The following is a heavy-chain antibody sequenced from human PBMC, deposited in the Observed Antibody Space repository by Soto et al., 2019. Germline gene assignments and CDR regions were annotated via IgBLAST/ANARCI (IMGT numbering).Heavy chain of an antibody. V-gene: IGHV4-39*01. J-gene: IGHJ4*02. D-gene: IGHD6-19*01. CDR2: IYYSGST. CDR3: ASIAVARIDY. Sequence: PSETLSLTCTVSGGSISSSSYYWGWIRQPPGKGLEWIGSIYYSGSTYYNPSLKSRVTISVDTSKNQFSLKLSSVTAADTAVYYCASIAVARIDYWGQGTLVTVSS. CDR1: GGSISSSSYY.